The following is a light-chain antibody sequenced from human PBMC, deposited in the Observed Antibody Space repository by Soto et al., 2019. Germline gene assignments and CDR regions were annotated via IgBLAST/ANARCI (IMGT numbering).Light chain of an antibody. J-gene: IGKJ1*01. V-gene: IGKV3-20*01. CDR1: QSVSSSY. CDR2: GAS. CDR3: QQDGSSPWT. Sequence: EIVLTQSPGTLSLSPGERATLSCRASQSVSSSYLAWYQQKPGQAPRLLIYGASSRATGIPDRFSGSGSGTDFTLTISRLEPEDFAVYYCQQDGSSPWTLGPGTKVEIK.